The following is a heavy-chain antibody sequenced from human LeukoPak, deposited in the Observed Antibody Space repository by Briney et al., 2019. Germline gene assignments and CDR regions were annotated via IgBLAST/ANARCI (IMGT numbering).Heavy chain of an antibody. CDR3: AKGNGYSYGRYYFDY. Sequence: PGGSLRLSCAASRFTFSSYAMGWVRQAPGKGLEWVSAITASGGNTYYADSVKGRFTISRDNSKNTLYQQVNSLRAEDTAVYYCAKGNGYSYGRYYFDYWGQGTLVTVSS. J-gene: IGHJ4*02. D-gene: IGHD5-18*01. CDR2: ITASGGNT. CDR1: RFTFSSYA. V-gene: IGHV3-23*01.